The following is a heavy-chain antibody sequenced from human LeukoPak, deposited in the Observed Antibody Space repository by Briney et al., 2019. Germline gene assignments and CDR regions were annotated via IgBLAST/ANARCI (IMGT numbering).Heavy chain of an antibody. V-gene: IGHV3-64D*09. CDR3: VPIAVAGFFDY. CDR1: GFTFSSYA. CDR2: IKRNGNST. D-gene: IGHD6-19*01. J-gene: IGHJ4*02. Sequence: GGSLRLSCSASGFTFSSYAMHWVRQAPGKGLEYVSAIKRNGNSTYYADSVKGRFTISRDNSKSTLYLQMSSLRAEDTAVYYCVPIAVAGFFDYWGQGTLVTVSS.